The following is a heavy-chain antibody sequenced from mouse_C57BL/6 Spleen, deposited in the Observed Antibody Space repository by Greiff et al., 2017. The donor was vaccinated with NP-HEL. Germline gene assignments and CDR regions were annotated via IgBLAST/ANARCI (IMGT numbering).Heavy chain of an antibody. V-gene: IGHV5-9*01. CDR3: ARRLGGFAY. CDR1: GFTFSSYT. CDR2: ISGGGGNT. Sequence: EVQRVESGGGLVKPGGSLKLSCAASGFTFSSYTMSWVRQTPEKRLEWVATISGGGGNTYYPDSVKGRFTISRDNAKNTLYLQMSSLRSEDTALYYCARRLGGFAYWGQGTLVTVSA. J-gene: IGHJ3*01. D-gene: IGHD3-3*01.